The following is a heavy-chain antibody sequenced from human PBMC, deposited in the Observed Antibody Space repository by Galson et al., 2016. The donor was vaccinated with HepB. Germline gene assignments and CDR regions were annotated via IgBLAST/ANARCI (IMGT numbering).Heavy chain of an antibody. J-gene: IGHJ4*02. CDR1: GYTFVTYG. V-gene: IGHV1-18*01. CDR2: ISGDNGNT. CDR3: ARTTTDCYRGKCYDY. Sequence: SVKVSCKASGYTFVTYGITWVRQAPGQGLEWMGWISGDNGNTHYAQNVQGRVTVTTDTSTNTVYLELTSLTSDDTAIYFCARTTTDCYRGKCYDYWGQGTLVSVSS. D-gene: IGHD4-23*01.